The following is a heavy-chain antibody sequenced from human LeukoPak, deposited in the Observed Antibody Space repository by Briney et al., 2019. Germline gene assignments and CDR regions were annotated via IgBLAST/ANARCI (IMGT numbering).Heavy chain of an antibody. V-gene: IGHV3-11*01. D-gene: IGHD3-22*01. Sequence: PGGSLRLSCAASGFTFSDYYMSWIRQAPGKGLEWVSYISSSGSTIYYADSVKGRFTISRDNAKNSLCLQMNSLRAEDTAVYYCARDAYYDSSGYYYNYWGQGTLVTVSS. CDR3: ARDAYYDSSGYYYNY. J-gene: IGHJ4*02. CDR1: GFTFSDYY. CDR2: ISSSGSTI.